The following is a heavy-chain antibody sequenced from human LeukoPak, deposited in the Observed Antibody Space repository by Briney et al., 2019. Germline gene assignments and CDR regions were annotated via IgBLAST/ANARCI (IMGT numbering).Heavy chain of an antibody. CDR3: ARVGYDFWSGYSTHSNWFDP. J-gene: IGHJ5*02. V-gene: IGHV1-69*05. CDR2: IIPIFGTA. CDR1: GGTFSSYA. Sequence: SAVKVSCKASGGTFSSYAISWVRQAPGQGLEWMGRIIPIFGTANYAQKFQGRVTITTDESTSTAYMELSSLRSEDTAVYYCARVGYDFWSGYSTHSNWFDPWGQGTLVTVSS. D-gene: IGHD3-3*01.